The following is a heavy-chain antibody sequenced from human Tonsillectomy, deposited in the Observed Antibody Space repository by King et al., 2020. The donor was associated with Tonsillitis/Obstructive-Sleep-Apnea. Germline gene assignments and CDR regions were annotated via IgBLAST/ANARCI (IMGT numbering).Heavy chain of an antibody. CDR1: GFRFTNNW. CDR3: ARGGLNGSFDY. D-gene: IGHD2-8*01. V-gene: IGHV3-7*02. J-gene: IGHJ4*02. CDR2: IKPGSEK. Sequence: VQLVESVGGLVQPGGSLTLSCAASGFRFTNNWMSWVRQAPGKGLEGVANIKPGSEKYYVDSVKGRFTISRDNAENALYLQMTSLRVEDTAVYFCARGGLNGSFDYWGQGTPVTVSS.